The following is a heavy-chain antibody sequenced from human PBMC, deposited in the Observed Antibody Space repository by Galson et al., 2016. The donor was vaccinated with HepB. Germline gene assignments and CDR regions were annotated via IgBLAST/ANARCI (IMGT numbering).Heavy chain of an antibody. CDR1: GYTFSDYA. CDR3: AREGTYCGGDCYYYYYDGMYV. J-gene: IGHJ6*02. D-gene: IGHD2-21*02. CDR2: INAGYGNT. Sequence: SVKVSCKASGYTFSDYALHWVRQAPGQRLEWMGWINAGYGNTKYSQNFQGRVTISRDTSASTAYMELSSLRSEDTAVYYCAREGTYCGGDCYYYYYDGMYVWGQGTTVTVSS. V-gene: IGHV1-3*01.